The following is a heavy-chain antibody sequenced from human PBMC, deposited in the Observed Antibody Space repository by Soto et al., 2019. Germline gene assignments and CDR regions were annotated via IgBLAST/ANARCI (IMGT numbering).Heavy chain of an antibody. D-gene: IGHD2-21*02. CDR2: ISAYNGNT. CDR3: ARDQWGVGAVVVTDY. CDR1: GYTFTSYG. V-gene: IGHV1-18*01. J-gene: IGHJ4*02. Sequence: QVQLVQSGAEVKKPGASVKVSCKASGYTFTSYGISWVRQAPGQGLEWMGWISAYNGNTNYAQKLQGRVTMTTDTSTSTADMELRSLRSDDTAVYYCARDQWGVGAVVVTDYWGQGTLVTVSS.